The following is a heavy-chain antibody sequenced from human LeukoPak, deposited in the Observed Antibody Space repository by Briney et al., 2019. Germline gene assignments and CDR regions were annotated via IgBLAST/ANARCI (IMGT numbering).Heavy chain of an antibody. D-gene: IGHD5-12*01. CDR3: ARSASGYDA. J-gene: IGHJ5*02. Sequence: GGSLRLSCAASGFPFSGYWMHWVRQAPGKGLVWVSRIDDVGAGTTYADSVKGRFTISRDNAKNTLYLQMNSLRVENTAVYYCARSASGYDAWGQGTLVTVSS. V-gene: IGHV3-74*01. CDR1: GFPFSGYW. CDR2: IDDVGAGT.